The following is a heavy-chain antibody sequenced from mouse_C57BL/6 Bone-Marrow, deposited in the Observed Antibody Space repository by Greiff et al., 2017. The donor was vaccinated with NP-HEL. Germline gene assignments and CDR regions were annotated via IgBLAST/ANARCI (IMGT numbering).Heavy chain of an antibody. Sequence: EVQGVESGGGLVKPGGSLKLSCAASGFTFSDYGMHWVRQAPEKGLEWVAYISSGSSTIYYADTVKGRFTISRDNAKNTLFLQMTSLRSEDTAMYYCARSGSPYWYFDVWGTGTTVTVSS. J-gene: IGHJ1*03. CDR3: ARSGSPYWYFDV. V-gene: IGHV5-17*01. D-gene: IGHD1-1*01. CDR1: GFTFSDYG. CDR2: ISSGSSTI.